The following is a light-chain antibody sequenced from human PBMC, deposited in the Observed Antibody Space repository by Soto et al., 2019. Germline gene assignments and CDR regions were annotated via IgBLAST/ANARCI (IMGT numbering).Light chain of an antibody. J-gene: IGKJ4*01. V-gene: IGKV1-6*01. CDR3: QQYNNWPLT. Sequence: AIQMTQSPSSLSASVGDRVTITCRASQGIRNELSWFQQRPGNAPTLLISAASRLQSGVPSRFSGRGSGTDFTLTISSLQSEDFAIYYCQQYNNWPLTFGGGTKVDIK. CDR1: QGIRNE. CDR2: AAS.